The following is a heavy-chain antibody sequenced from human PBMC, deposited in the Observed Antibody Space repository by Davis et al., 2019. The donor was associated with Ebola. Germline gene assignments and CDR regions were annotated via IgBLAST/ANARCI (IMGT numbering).Heavy chain of an antibody. CDR2: ISYDGNEL. CDR3: ARDPAAYLVVVLAATPHFDY. CDR1: GFTFDDYG. V-gene: IGHV3-30*03. D-gene: IGHD2-15*01. J-gene: IGHJ4*02. Sequence: PGGSLRLSCAASGFTFDDYGMTWVRQAPGKGLEWVAVISYDGNELYHADSVRGRFTISRDTSQNTVYLQMNSLRSEDTAVYYCARDPAAYLVVVLAATPHFDYWGQGTLVTVSS.